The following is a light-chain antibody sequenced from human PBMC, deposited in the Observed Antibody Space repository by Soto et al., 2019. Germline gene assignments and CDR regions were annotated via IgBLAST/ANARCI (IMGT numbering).Light chain of an antibody. V-gene: IGLV2-14*01. Sequence: QSALTKPASVSGSPGQSITISCTGTSNDVGAFNYVSWYHQHPGKAPKLLIYDVTYRPSGVSNRFSGSKSGNTASLTISGLQAEDEADYYCSSYTRDSTLIFGGGTKLTVL. CDR2: DVT. J-gene: IGLJ2*01. CDR1: SNDVGAFNY. CDR3: SSYTRDSTLI.